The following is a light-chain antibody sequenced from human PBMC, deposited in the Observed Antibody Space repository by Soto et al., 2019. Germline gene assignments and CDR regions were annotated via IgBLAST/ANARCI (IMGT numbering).Light chain of an antibody. CDR2: DVS. V-gene: IGLV2-14*03. Sequence: QSVLTQPASVSGSPGQSITISCTGTSSDVGGYDSVSWYQQHPGKAPQLMIFDVSNRPSGVSSRFSGSKSGNTASLSISGLQTEDEAKYYRSSYTSSSSRVFGGGTQLTVL. CDR1: SSDVGGYDS. CDR3: SSYTSSSSRV. J-gene: IGLJ3*02.